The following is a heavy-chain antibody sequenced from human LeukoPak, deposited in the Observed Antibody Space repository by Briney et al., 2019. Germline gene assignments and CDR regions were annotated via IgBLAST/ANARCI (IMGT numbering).Heavy chain of an antibody. CDR2: IYYSGST. J-gene: IGHJ4*02. CDR3: ARAPYASNPDY. V-gene: IGHV4-59*01. CDR1: GGSISSYY. D-gene: IGHD2-2*01. Sequence: SETLSLTCTVSGGSISSYYWSWIRQPPGKGLEWIGYIYYSGSTDYNPSLKSRVTISVDTSKNQFSLRLSSVTAADTAVYYCARAPYASNPDYWGQGTLVTVSS.